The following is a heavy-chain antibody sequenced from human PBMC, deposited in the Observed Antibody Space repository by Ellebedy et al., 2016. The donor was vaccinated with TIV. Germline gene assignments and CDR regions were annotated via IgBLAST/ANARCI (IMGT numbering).Heavy chain of an antibody. D-gene: IGHD2-2*01. Sequence: ESLKISCAVSGLTFSSYSMTWVRQAPGKGLEWIGNSHYSWSTYYNPSLRSRVTISIDTSKSQFSLDLTSVTAADTHVYYCVLVAALRDRYYYYSVGVWGQGTTVTVSS. V-gene: IGHV4-59*12. CDR2: SHYSWST. J-gene: IGHJ6*02. CDR3: VLVAALRDRYYYYSVGV. CDR1: GLTFSSYS.